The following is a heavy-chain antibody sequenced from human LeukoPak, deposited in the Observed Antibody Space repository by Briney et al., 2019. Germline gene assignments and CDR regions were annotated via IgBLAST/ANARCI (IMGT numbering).Heavy chain of an antibody. CDR2: ITSNGGST. Sequence: GGSLRLSCSASGFTFSTNSMHWVRQALGEGREFVSAITSNGGSTYYADSVKGRFTLSRDNSKITLYLQINSLRAEDTAVYYCVTVGITSIWSYLRFDPRGQGTLVSVSS. V-gene: IGHV3-64D*08. CDR3: VTVGITSIWSYLRFDP. J-gene: IGHJ5*02. D-gene: IGHD2-2*01. CDR1: GFTFSTNS.